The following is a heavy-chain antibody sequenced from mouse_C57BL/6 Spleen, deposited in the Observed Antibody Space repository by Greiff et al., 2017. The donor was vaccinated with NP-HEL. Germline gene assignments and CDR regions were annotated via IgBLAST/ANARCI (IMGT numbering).Heavy chain of an antibody. D-gene: IGHD2-2*01. CDR1: GYAFTNYL. CDR2: INPGGGGT. V-gene: IGHV1-54*01. J-gene: IGHJ4*01. CDR3: ARRLPYYAMDY. Sequence: VQLQQSGAELVRPGTSVKVSCKASGYAFTNYLIDWVKQRPGQGLEWIGVINPGGGGTTSNEKFKGKATLTADKSSSTAYMQLSSLTSEDAAVYCCARRLPYYAMDYWGQGTSVTVSS.